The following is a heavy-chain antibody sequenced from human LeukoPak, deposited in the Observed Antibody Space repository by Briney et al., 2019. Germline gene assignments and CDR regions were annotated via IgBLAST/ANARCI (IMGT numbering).Heavy chain of an antibody. CDR2: IIPIFGTA. J-gene: IGHJ4*02. Sequence: SVEVSCKASGGTFSSYAISWVRQAPGQGLEWMGGIIPIFGTANYAQKFQGRVTITTDESTSTAYMELSSLRSEDTAVYYCARAGLGYNLVDYWGQGTLVTVSS. D-gene: IGHD5-24*01. CDR3: ARAGLGYNLVDY. CDR1: GGTFSSYA. V-gene: IGHV1-69*05.